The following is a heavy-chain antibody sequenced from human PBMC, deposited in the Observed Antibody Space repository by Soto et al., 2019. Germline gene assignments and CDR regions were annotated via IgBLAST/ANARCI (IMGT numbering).Heavy chain of an antibody. CDR2: IYYSGST. D-gene: IGHD3-10*01. CDR1: GGSISSGGYY. CDR3: ARDLSGDYDAYMDV. Sequence: PSETLSLTCTVSGGSISSGGYYWSWIRQHPGKGLEWIGYIYYSGSTYYNPSLKSRVTISVDTSKNQFSLKLSSVTAADTAVYYCARDLSGDYDAYMDVWGKGTTVTVSS. V-gene: IGHV4-31*03. J-gene: IGHJ6*03.